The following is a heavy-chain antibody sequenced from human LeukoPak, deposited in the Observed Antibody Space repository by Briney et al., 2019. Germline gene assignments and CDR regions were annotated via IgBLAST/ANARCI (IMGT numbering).Heavy chain of an antibody. V-gene: IGHV4-59*01. J-gene: IGHJ4*02. CDR2: IYYSGST. D-gene: IGHD5-12*01. CDR1: GGSISSYY. Sequence: SETLSLTCTVSGGSISSYYWSWIRQPPGKGLEWIGYIYYSGSTKYNPSHKSRVTISVDTSKNQFSLKLSSVTAADTAVYYCARVGYSGYDIDYWGQGTLVTVSS. CDR3: ARVGYSGYDIDY.